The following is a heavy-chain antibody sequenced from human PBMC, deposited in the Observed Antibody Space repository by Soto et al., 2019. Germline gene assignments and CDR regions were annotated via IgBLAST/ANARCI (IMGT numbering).Heavy chain of an antibody. CDR3: ARGRRIRVYSGYDQGAYYYYMDV. V-gene: IGHV4-34*01. CDR2: INHSGST. J-gene: IGHJ6*03. Sequence: QVQLQQWGAGLLKPSETLSLTCAVYGGSFSGYYWSWIRQPPGKGLEWIGEINHSGSTNYNPSLKSRVTISVDTSKNQFSLKLSSVTAADTAVYYCARGRRIRVYSGYDQGAYYYYMDVWGKGTTVTVSS. D-gene: IGHD5-12*01. CDR1: GGSFSGYY.